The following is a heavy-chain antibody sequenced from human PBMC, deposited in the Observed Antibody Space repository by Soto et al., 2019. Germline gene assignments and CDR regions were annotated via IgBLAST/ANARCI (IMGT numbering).Heavy chain of an antibody. CDR1: GGSISGADYY. Sequence: QVQLQESGPGLVKPSQCLSLSCTVSGGSISGADYYWSWIRQHPEMGLEWIGYIYYTGNAYYSSALKSRVTISVDTSKNQFSLSLTSVTAADTAVYFCARVGIASSDAFDIWGQGTLVTVSS. CDR3: ARVGIASSDAFDI. V-gene: IGHV4-31*03. J-gene: IGHJ3*02. CDR2: IYYTGNA. D-gene: IGHD2-21*01.